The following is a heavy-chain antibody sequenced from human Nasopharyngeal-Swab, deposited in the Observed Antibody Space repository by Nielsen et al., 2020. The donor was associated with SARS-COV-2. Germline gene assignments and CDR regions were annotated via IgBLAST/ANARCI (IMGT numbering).Heavy chain of an antibody. CDR1: GFTFSSSG. D-gene: IGHD3-10*01. V-gene: IGHV3-30*18. J-gene: IGHJ4*02. CDR2: ISYDGSNK. CDR3: AKLPEYYYGSGNDY. Sequence: GESLKISCAASGFTFSSSGMHWVRQAPGKGLEWVAVISYDGSNKYYADSVKGRFTISRDNSKNTLYLQMNSLRAEDTALYYCAKLPEYYYGSGNDYWGQGTLVTVSS.